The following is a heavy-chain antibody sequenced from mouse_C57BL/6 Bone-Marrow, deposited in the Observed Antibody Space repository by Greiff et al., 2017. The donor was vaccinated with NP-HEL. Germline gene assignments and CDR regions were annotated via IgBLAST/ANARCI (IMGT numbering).Heavy chain of an antibody. CDR3: ARRVDGYYWYFDV. Sequence: VQLQESGAELVKPGASVKISCKASGYAFSSYWMNWVKQRPGKGLEWIGQIYPGDGDTNYNGKFKGKATLTADKSSSTAYMQLSSLTSEDSAVYFCARRVDGYYWYFDVWGTGTTVTVSS. D-gene: IGHD2-3*01. V-gene: IGHV1-80*01. CDR1: GYAFSSYW. CDR2: IYPGDGDT. J-gene: IGHJ1*03.